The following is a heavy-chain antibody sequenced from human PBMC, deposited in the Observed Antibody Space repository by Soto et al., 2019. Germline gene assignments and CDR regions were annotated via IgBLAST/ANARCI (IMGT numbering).Heavy chain of an antibody. Sequence: QVQLVQSGAEVKKPGSSVRVSCKASGDTFTFYSINWVRQAPGLGLEWMGRINPILSMSNYAQRFQGRVTMTADKPTSTAYMELSSLRSEDTAMYYCASSYGSGYRAFDYWGQGALGTVSS. CDR1: GDTFTFYS. J-gene: IGHJ4*02. CDR3: ASSYGSGYRAFDY. CDR2: INPILSMS. V-gene: IGHV1-69*02. D-gene: IGHD3-10*01.